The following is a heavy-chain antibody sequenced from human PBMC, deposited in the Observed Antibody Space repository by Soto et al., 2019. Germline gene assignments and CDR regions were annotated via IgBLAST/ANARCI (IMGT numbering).Heavy chain of an antibody. D-gene: IGHD3-9*01. J-gene: IGHJ6*03. CDR2: IYWDDDK. V-gene: IGHV2-5*02. CDR3: AHSVRDYDIVLDYYYYMDV. CDR1: GFSLSTSGVG. Sequence: SGPTLVKPTPTLTLTCTFSGFSLSTSGVGVGWIRQPPGKALEWLALIYWDDDKRYSPSLKSRLTITKDTSKNQVVLTMTNMDPVDTATYYCAHSVRDYDIVLDYYYYMDVWGKGTTVTVSS.